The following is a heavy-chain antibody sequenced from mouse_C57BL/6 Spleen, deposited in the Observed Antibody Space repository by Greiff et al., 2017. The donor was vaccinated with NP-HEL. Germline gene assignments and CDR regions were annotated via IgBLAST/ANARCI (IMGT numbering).Heavy chain of an antibody. CDR1: GYTFTSYW. J-gene: IGHJ2*01. D-gene: IGHD3-1*01. CDR2: INPSSGYT. Sequence: QVQLQQSGAELAKPGASVKLSCKASGYTFTSYWMHWVKQRPGQGLEWIGYINPSSGYTKYNQKFKDKATLTADKSSSTAYMQLSSLTYEDSAVYYCARAPEEHARVHSSCRYYWGQGTTLTVSS. V-gene: IGHV1-7*01. CDR3: ARAPEEHARVHSSCRYY.